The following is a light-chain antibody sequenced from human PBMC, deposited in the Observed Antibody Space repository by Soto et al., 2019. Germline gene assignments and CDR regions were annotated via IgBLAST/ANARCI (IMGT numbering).Light chain of an antibody. CDR1: QDITNY. J-gene: IGKJ5*01. CDR2: DAS. CDR3: QQYNYWPPIT. Sequence: DIQMAQSPSSLSASVGDRVTITCQASQDITNYLNWYQQKPGKAPRLLLYDASSLETGVPSRFSGSGSGTDFTFTISSLQPGDIAVYYCQQYNYWPPITFGQGTRLEIK. V-gene: IGKV1-33*01.